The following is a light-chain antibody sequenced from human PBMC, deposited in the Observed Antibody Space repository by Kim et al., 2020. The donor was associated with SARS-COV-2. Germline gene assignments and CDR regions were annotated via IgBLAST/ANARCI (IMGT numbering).Light chain of an antibody. Sequence: QSALTQPASVSGSPGQSITISCTGSSGDIGGYNFLSRYQQHPGRAPKLLIYDVSSRPSGVSHRFSASKSANTAFLTISGLQAEDEAHYYCCSWGSTGSWVFGGGTQLTVL. CDR2: DVS. CDR3: CSWGSTGSWV. J-gene: IGLJ3*02. V-gene: IGLV2-14*03. CDR1: SGDIGGYNF.